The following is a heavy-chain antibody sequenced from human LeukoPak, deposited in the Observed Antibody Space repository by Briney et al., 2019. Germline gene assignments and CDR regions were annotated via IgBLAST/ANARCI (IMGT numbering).Heavy chain of an antibody. Sequence: PSETLSLTCTVSGGSISGYSWSWIRQPPGKGLEWIGYIRYSGTTNYSPSLKSRATISVDTSKNQFSLNLISVTAEDTAIYYCARVSSGGYFHTYYFDYWGQGTLVTVSS. CDR2: IRYSGTT. CDR1: GGSISGYS. V-gene: IGHV4-59*01. J-gene: IGHJ4*02. D-gene: IGHD3-22*01. CDR3: ARVSSGGYFHTYYFDY.